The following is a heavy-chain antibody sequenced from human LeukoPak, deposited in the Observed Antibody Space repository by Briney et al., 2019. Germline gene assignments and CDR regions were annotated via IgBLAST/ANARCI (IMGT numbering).Heavy chain of an antibody. CDR1: GFTFSNYA. Sequence: PGGSLRLSCAVSGFTFSNYAMSWVRQTPARGLKWVSSINEVGDDTNYVDSVRCRFTVSRDNSKNTLYLQLNSLRAEDTALYYCSKRGPNTGWHFFDHWGPGTLVTV. D-gene: IGHD6-19*01. CDR2: INEVGDDT. V-gene: IGHV3-23*01. CDR3: SKRGPNTGWHFFDH. J-gene: IGHJ5*02.